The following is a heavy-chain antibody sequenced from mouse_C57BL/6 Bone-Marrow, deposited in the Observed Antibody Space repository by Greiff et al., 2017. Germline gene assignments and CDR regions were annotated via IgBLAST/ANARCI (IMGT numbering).Heavy chain of an antibody. J-gene: IGHJ2*01. CDR2: IYPRDGST. Sequence: VQLQESDAELAKPGASVKISCKASGYTFTDHTIHWMKQRPEQGLEWIGYIYPRDGSTKYNQKFKGKATLTADKSSSTAYMQLNSLTSEDSAVYFCARLYYYGFFDYWGQGTTLTVS. V-gene: IGHV1-78*01. CDR1: GYTFTDHT. CDR3: ARLYYYGFFDY. D-gene: IGHD1-1*01.